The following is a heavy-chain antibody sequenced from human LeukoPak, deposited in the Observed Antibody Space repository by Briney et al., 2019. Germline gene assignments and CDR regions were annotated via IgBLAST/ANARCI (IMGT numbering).Heavy chain of an antibody. J-gene: IGHJ6*02. CDR1: GFTFSSYA. D-gene: IGHD6-19*01. Sequence: GRSLRLSCAASGFTFSSYAMHWVRQAPGKGLEWVAVISYDGSNKYYADSVKGRFTISRDNSKNTLYLQMNSLRAEDTAVYYCAKDTPLYSSGSMDVWGQGTTVTVSS. CDR2: ISYDGSNK. CDR3: AKDTPLYSSGSMDV. V-gene: IGHV3-30-3*01.